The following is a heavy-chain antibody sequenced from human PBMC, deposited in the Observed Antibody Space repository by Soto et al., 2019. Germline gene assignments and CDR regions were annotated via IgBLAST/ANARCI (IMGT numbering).Heavy chain of an antibody. CDR3: AREVGNRAFDM. V-gene: IGHV1-46*01. CDR2: INPSGGST. D-gene: IGHD1-26*01. J-gene: IGHJ3*02. Sequence: ASVKVSCKASGYTFTSYYMHWVRQAPGQGLEWMGIINPSGGSTSYAQKFQGRVTMTRDTSTSTVYMELSSLRSEDTTVYYCAREVGNRAFDMWGQGTMVTVSS. CDR1: GYTFTSYY.